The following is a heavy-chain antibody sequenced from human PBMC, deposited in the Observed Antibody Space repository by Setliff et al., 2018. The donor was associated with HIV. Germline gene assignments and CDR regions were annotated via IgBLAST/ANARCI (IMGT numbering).Heavy chain of an antibody. CDR2: IYYSGSP. D-gene: IGHD6-6*01. CDR1: GGSMNIHY. Sequence: NPSETLSLTCTVSGGSMNIHYWSWIRQPPGKGLEWIGSIYYSGSPNYNPSLKSRVTMSVDTSKNQFSLKLTSVTAADTAVYFCARTDHTSSSDFWGQGTLVTVSS. J-gene: IGHJ4*02. V-gene: IGHV4-59*11. CDR3: ARTDHTSSSDF.